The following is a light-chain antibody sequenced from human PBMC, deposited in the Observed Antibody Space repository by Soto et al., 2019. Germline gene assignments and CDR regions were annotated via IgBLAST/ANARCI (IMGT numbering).Light chain of an antibody. V-gene: IGKV3-20*01. Sequence: EVVLTQSPGTLSLSPGERATLSCRASQTISSSYLAWYQQRPGQAPRLLIYGASNRATGIPDWFIGSGSGTDFTLTISRLEPEDFAVFYCHHYGGSPPFTFGQGTKLDI. CDR3: HHYGGSPPFT. CDR2: GAS. CDR1: QTISSSY. J-gene: IGKJ2*01.